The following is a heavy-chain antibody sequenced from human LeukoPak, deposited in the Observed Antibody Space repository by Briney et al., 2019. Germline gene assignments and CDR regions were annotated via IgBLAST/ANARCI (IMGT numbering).Heavy chain of an antibody. V-gene: IGHV3-74*01. D-gene: IGHD1-1*01. CDR2: INSVRSST. Sequence: GGSLRLSCAASGFTFSSYWMHWVRHAPGKGLVWVSRINSVRSSTSYADSVKGRFTISRDNAKNTLYLQMNSLRAEDTAVYYCATRGTTNQSNYWGQGTLVTVSS. CDR3: ATRGTTNQSNY. J-gene: IGHJ4*02. CDR1: GFTFSSYW.